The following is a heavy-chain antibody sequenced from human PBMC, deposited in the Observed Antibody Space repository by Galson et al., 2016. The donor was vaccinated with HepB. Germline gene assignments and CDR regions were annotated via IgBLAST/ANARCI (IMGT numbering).Heavy chain of an antibody. CDR2: ITSRSTNI. D-gene: IGHD3-16*01. V-gene: IGHV3-21*01. CDR3: ARGGRGELDY. J-gene: IGHJ4*02. Sequence: SLRLSCAASGFTFDSYYMHWVRQAPEKGLEWVSSITSRSTNIYYADSVKGRFTVSRDNAKNSLYLQMNSLRAEDTAVYYCARGGRGELDYWGQGTVVTVSS. CDR1: GFTFDSYY.